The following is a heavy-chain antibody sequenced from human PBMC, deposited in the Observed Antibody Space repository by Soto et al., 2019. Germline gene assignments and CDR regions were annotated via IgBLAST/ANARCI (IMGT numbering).Heavy chain of an antibody. V-gene: IGHV3-15*01. CDR1: GLILSDVW. J-gene: IGHJ4*02. Sequence: AGGSLRLSCAASGLILSDVWMTWVRQAPGKGLEWVGRIKTKPDDGTIDYAAPVRGRFTISRDDSKNTLYLQMTSLTPDDTGVYYCTTSNLGVDFWGPGTLVTVSS. CDR2: IKTKPDDGTI. CDR3: TTSNLGVDF. D-gene: IGHD1-1*01.